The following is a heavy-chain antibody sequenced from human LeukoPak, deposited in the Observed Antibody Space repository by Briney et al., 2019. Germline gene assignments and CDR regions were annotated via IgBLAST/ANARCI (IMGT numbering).Heavy chain of an antibody. J-gene: IGHJ4*02. CDR3: VSPRGFSYGYFDY. Sequence: SETLSLTCTVSGGSISSSRAYWGWIRQPPGKGLEWIGSIYYSKNTYYNPSLKSRVTISADTSKNQFSPTLGSVSATDTAVYYCVSPRGFSYGYFDYWGQGTLVTVSS. CDR1: GGSISSSRAY. D-gene: IGHD5-18*01. CDR2: IYYSKNT. V-gene: IGHV4-39*01.